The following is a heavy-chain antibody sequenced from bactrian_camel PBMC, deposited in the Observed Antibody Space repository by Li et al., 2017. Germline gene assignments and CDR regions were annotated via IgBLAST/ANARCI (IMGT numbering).Heavy chain of an antibody. D-gene: IGHD1*01. Sequence: HVQLVESGGELVRPGGSLTLSCVASGFAFSDYPLTWVRQTPEKRFEWVSAINPRNIATYNDSVRGRFTISEDHAKNTLYLQMNSLKPEDTAMYYCAADASCPAKAIPDWAWFKYWGQGTQVTVS. J-gene: IGHJ4*01. CDR1: GFAFSDYP. CDR2: INPRNIAT. CDR3: AADASCPAKAIPDWAWFKY. V-gene: IGHV3S1*01.